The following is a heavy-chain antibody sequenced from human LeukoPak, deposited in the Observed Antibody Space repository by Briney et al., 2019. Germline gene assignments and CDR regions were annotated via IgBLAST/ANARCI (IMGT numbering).Heavy chain of an antibody. V-gene: IGHV3-23*01. CDR2: IGAGGRNT. J-gene: IGHJ4*02. CDR3: ARLGARQMLEY. Sequence: GGSLRLSCGASGFTFPTYGMTWVRQAPGKGLEWVSAIGAGGRNTYYADSVKGRFTISRDNSKNTLYLQMNSLRAEDTAVYYCARLGARQMLEYWGQGTLVTVSS. CDR1: GFTFPTYG. D-gene: IGHD4-17*01.